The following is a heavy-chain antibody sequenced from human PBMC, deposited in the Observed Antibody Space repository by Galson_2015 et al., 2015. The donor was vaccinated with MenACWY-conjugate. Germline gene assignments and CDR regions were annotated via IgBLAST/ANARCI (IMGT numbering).Heavy chain of an antibody. D-gene: IGHD6-13*01. Sequence: CAISGDSVSSNSAAWTWIRQSPSRGLEWLGRTYYRSRWHNDYAVSVKSRITINPDTSRNQLSLRLSSVTPEDTAVDYCARGVTRTSGTINWYFDFWGRGTLVTVSS. CDR1: GDSVSSNSAA. CDR3: ARGVTRTSGTINWYFDF. CDR2: TYYRSRWHN. V-gene: IGHV6-1*01. J-gene: IGHJ2*01.